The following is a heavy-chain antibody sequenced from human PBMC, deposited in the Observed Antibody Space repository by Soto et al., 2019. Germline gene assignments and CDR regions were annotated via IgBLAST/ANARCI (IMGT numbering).Heavy chain of an antibody. Sequence: SETLSLTCAVSGFSINNAYYWGWIRQPPGKGLDWIGTVYHGVTAFYNPSLKSRASISVDSSKNQFSLNLTSVTAADTAVYYCAKWFDSGRYATPLWGQGTLVTVSS. CDR3: AKWFDSGRYATPL. CDR2: VYHGVTA. D-gene: IGHD3-22*01. CDR1: GFSINNAYY. J-gene: IGHJ4*02. V-gene: IGHV4-38-2*01.